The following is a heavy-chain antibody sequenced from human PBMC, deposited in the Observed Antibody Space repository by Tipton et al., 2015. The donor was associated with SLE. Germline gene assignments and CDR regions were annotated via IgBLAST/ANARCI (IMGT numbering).Heavy chain of an antibody. CDR1: GFTFSSYA. D-gene: IGHD1-26*01. CDR2: ISYDGSKR. J-gene: IGHJ4*02. Sequence: SLRLSCAASGFTFSSYAMHWVRQAPGKGLEWVAVISYDGSKRYYADSVKGRFTISRDDSKNTLFLQMDSLTAEDTAVYYCARDRVVGAEGGGYYLDYWGQGTLVTVSS. CDR3: ARDRVVGAEGGGYYLDY. V-gene: IGHV3-30*04.